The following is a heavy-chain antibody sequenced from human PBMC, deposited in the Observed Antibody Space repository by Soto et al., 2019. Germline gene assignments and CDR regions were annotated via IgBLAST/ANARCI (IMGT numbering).Heavy chain of an antibody. J-gene: IGHJ4*02. Sequence: VQLVESGGGLVQPGGSLRLSCAASGFTFSSYGMHWVRQAPGKGLEWVAVISYDGSNKYYADSVKGRFTISRDNSKNTLYLQMNSLRAEDTAVYYCAKGSLSGSFDYWGQGTLVTVSS. V-gene: IGHV3-30*18. CDR2: ISYDGSNK. CDR3: AKGSLSGSFDY. D-gene: IGHD1-26*01. CDR1: GFTFSSYG.